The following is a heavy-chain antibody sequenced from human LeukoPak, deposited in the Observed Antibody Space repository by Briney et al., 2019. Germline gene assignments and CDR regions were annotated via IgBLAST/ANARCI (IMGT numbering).Heavy chain of an antibody. CDR2: ISYSGNT. CDR3: AREKVTGDLYYFDS. V-gene: IGHV4-31*03. J-gene: IGHJ4*02. Sequence: SQTLSLTCTVSGGSISSGNYYWNWIRQHPGKGLECIGFISYSGNTYYNPSLKGRVTISEDASKNQLSLRLTSVTAADTAVYYCAREKVTGDLYYFDSWGQGTLVTVSS. D-gene: IGHD7-27*01. CDR1: GGSISSGNYY.